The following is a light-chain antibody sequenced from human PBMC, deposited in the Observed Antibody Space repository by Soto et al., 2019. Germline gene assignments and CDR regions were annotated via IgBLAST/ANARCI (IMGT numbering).Light chain of an antibody. CDR2: GNN. CDR3: QSNDNSLIDTYV. V-gene: IGLV1-40*01. J-gene: IGLJ1*01. CDR1: SSNIGAGYD. Sequence: QSVLTQPPSMSGAPGQRVTISGTGSSSNIGAGYDVHWYQQLPGKAPILLIFGNNNRPSRVPDRFSGSKSGTSASPAITGLQAEDEADYYCQSNDNSLIDTYVFGTGTKLTVL.